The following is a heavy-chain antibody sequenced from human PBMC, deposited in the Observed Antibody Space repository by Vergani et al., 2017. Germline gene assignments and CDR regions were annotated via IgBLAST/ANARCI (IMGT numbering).Heavy chain of an antibody. D-gene: IGHD3-10*01. CDR3: ANHGSGSPKGYLGGL. CDR2: ISSSSSYT. J-gene: IGHJ4*02. Sequence: VQLVESGGGLVKPGGSLRLSCAASGFTFSDYYMSWIRQAPGKGLEWVSYISSSSSYTNYADSVKGRFTISRDNAKNSLYLQMNSLRAEDTAVYYCANHGSGSPKGYLGGLWGQGTLVTVSS. V-gene: IGHV3-11*05. CDR1: GFTFSDYY.